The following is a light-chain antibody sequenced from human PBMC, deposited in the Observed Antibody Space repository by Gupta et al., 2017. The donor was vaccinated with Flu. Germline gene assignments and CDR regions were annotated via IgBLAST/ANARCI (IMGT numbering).Light chain of an antibody. CDR2: GAS. V-gene: IGKV3-20*01. Sequence: PGTLSLSPGERATLSCRASQNVNNIYLAWYQQKPGQAPRLLIHGASNRATGIPDRFSGSESGTDFTLTISRLEPEDLAVYYWQQDSSSQTFGQGTKVEI. CDR3: QQDSSSQT. CDR1: QNVNNIY. J-gene: IGKJ1*01.